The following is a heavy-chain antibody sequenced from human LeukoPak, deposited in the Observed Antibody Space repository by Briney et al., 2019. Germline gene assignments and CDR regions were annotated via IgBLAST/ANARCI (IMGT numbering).Heavy chain of an antibody. CDR1: GGSISSYY. Sequence: SETLSLTCTVSGGSISSYYWSWIRQPAGKGLEWIGRIYTSGSTNYNPSLKSRVTMSIDTSKNQFSLKLSSVTAADTAIYHCARGPMGYCTSTNCYNFDYWGQGTLVTVSS. CDR2: IYTSGST. V-gene: IGHV4-4*07. D-gene: IGHD2-2*02. J-gene: IGHJ4*02. CDR3: ARGPMGYCTSTNCYNFDY.